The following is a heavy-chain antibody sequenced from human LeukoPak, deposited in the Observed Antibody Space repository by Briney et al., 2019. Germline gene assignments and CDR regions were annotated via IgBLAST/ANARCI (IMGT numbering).Heavy chain of an antibody. Sequence: ASVKVSCKASGYTFTSYDINWVRQATGQGLEWMGWMNPNSGNTGYAQKFRGRVTMTRNTSISTAYMELSSLRSEDTAVYYCARWGSSTSCYDPWGQGTLVTVSS. CDR1: GYTFTSYD. D-gene: IGHD2-2*01. J-gene: IGHJ5*02. CDR3: ARWGSSTSCYDP. CDR2: MNPNSGNT. V-gene: IGHV1-8*01.